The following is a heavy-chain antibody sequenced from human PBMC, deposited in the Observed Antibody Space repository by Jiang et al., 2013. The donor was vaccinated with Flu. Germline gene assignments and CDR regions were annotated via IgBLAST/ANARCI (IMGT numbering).Heavy chain of an antibody. V-gene: IGHV4-39*01. CDR3: AKTSHCSSTSCYRYYFDY. J-gene: IGHJ4*02. CDR2: IYYSGST. D-gene: IGHD2-2*01. CDR1: GGSISSSSYY. Sequence: GPGLVKPSETLSLTCTVSGGSISSSSYYWGWIRQPPGKGLEWIGSIYYSGSTYYNPSLKSRVSISVDTSKNQFSLKLSSVTAADTAVYYCAKTSHCSSTSCYRYYFDYWGQG.